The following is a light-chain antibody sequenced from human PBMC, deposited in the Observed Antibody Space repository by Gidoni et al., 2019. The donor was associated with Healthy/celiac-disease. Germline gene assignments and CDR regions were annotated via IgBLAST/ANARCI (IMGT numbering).Light chain of an antibody. CDR1: QSVSSSY. V-gene: IGKV3-20*01. Sequence: DIVLTQSPGTLSLSPGERATLSCRASQSVSSSYLAWYQQKPGQAPRLLIYGASSRATGIPDRLSGSGSGTDFTLTISRLEPEDFAVYYCQQYGSSSWTFGQGTKVEIK. J-gene: IGKJ1*01. CDR3: QQYGSSSWT. CDR2: GAS.